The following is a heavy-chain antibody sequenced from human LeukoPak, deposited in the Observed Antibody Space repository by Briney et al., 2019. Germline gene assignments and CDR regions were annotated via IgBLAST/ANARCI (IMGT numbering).Heavy chain of an antibody. Sequence: GGSLRLSCAASGFTFSSYSMNWVRQAPGKGLEWVSSISSSSSYIYYADSVKGRFTISRDNAKNSLYLQMNSLRAEDTAVYYCARDHYRYYDSSGYYDYWGQGTLVTVSS. J-gene: IGHJ4*02. CDR3: ARDHYRYYDSSGYYDY. CDR1: GFTFSSYS. V-gene: IGHV3-21*01. CDR2: ISSSSSYI. D-gene: IGHD3-22*01.